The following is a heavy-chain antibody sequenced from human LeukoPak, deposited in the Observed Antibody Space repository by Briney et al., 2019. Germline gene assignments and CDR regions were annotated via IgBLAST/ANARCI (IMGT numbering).Heavy chain of an antibody. CDR2: IYHSGST. CDR1: GYSISSGYY. CDR3: ARGQARLAWFDP. J-gene: IGHJ5*02. D-gene: IGHD6-19*01. V-gene: IGHV4-38-2*02. Sequence: PSETLSLTCTVSGYSISSGYYWGWIRQPPGKGLEWIGSIYHSGSTYYNPSLKSRVTMSVDTSKNQFSLRLRSVTAADTAVYYCARGQARLAWFDPWGQGTLVTVSS.